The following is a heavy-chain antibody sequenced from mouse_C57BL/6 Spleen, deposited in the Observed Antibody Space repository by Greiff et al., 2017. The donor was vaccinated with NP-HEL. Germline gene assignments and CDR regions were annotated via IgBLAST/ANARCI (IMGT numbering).Heavy chain of an antibody. Sequence: VQLQQSGPELVKPGASVKISCKASGYAFSSSWMNWVKQRPGKGLEWIGRIYPGDGDTNYNGKFKGKATLTADKSSSTAYMQLSSLTSEDSAVYFCARGDSSRFAYWGQGTLVTVSA. D-gene: IGHD3-2*01. CDR1: GYAFSSSW. CDR2: IYPGDGDT. V-gene: IGHV1-82*01. CDR3: ARGDSSRFAY. J-gene: IGHJ3*01.